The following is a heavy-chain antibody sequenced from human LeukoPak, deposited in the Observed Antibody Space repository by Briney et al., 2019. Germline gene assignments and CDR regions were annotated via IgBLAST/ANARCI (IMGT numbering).Heavy chain of an antibody. V-gene: IGHV3-48*02. CDR1: GFTFSSYS. CDR2: ISSSSSTI. Sequence: PGGSLRLSCAASGFTFSSYSMNWVRQAPGKGLEWVSYISSSSSTIYYADSVKGRFTISRDNAKNSLYLQMNSLRDEDTAVYYCARSGWDCSSTSCYVGYYFDYWGQGTLVTVSS. D-gene: IGHD2-2*01. J-gene: IGHJ4*02. CDR3: ARSGWDCSSTSCYVGYYFDY.